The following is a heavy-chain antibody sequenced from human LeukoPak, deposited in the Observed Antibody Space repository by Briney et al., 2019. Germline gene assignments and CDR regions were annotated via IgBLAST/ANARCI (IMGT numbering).Heavy chain of an antibody. CDR1: GFTFSSYV. V-gene: IGHV3-23*01. J-gene: IGHJ5*02. Sequence: QTGGSLRLSCAASGFTFSSYVMSWVRQAPGKGLEWVSAISGSGGSTYYADSVKGRFTISRDNSKNTLYLQMNSLRAEARAVYYCASIVVVLAARFDPWGQGTLVTVSS. CDR2: ISGSGGST. D-gene: IGHD2-15*01. CDR3: ASIVVVLAARFDP.